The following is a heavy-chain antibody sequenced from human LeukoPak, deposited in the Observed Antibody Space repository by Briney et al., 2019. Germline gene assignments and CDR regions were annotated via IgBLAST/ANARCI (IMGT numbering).Heavy chain of an antibody. Sequence: SGGSLRLSCAASGFTFSNFGMHWVRQTPGKGLEWAAFIRYGGSDKYYADSVKGRFSISRDNSKNTLYLEMNSLRAEDTAVYYCARNSSGRFDNWGQGTLVTVSS. J-gene: IGHJ4*02. V-gene: IGHV3-30*02. CDR2: IRYGGSDK. CDR1: GFTFSNFG. D-gene: IGHD6-19*01. CDR3: ARNSSGRFDN.